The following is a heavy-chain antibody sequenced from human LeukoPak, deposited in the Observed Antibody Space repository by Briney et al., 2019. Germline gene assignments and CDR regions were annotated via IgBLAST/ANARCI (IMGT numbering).Heavy chain of an antibody. J-gene: IGHJ6*03. Sequence: PSETLSLTCTVSGGSISSYYWSWIRQPPGKGLEWIGYIYYSGSTNYNPSLKSRVTISVDTSKNQFSLKLSSVTAADTAVYYCARAPYYGFWSGYSYYYYYCMDVWGKGTTVTVSS. V-gene: IGHV4-59*01. CDR2: IYYSGST. CDR3: ARAPYYGFWSGYSYYYYYCMDV. D-gene: IGHD3-3*01. CDR1: GGSISSYY.